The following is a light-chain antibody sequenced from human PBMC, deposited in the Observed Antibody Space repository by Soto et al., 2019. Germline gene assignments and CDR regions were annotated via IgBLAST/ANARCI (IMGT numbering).Light chain of an antibody. CDR2: EAS. J-gene: IGKJ2*01. Sequence: DIQMTQSPSTLSASVGDRVTITCRASQNIGNMLAWYQQKPGKAPIFLIYEASSLESGVPSRFSGSGSGTEFTLTISSLQPDDFASYYCQQYTTYPLTFGQGTKLEIK. CDR1: QNIGNM. V-gene: IGKV1-5*03. CDR3: QQYTTYPLT.